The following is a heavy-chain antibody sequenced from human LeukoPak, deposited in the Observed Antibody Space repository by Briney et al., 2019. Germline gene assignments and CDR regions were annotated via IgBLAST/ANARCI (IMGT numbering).Heavy chain of an antibody. CDR2: IWYDGSNK. Sequence: GGSLRLSCAASGFTFSSYGMHWVRQAPGKGLEWVAVIWYDGSNKFYADSVKGRFTISRDNSKNTLYLQMNSLRAEDTAVYYCARVGTAMITSAFDIWGQGTMVTVSS. CDR3: ARVGTAMITSAFDI. V-gene: IGHV3-33*01. D-gene: IGHD5-18*01. J-gene: IGHJ3*02. CDR1: GFTFSSYG.